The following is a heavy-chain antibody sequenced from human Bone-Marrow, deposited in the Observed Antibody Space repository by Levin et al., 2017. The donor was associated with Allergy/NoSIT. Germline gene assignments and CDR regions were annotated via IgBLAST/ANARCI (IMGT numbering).Heavy chain of an antibody. Sequence: SSETLSLTCAVSGGSISSSNWWSWVRQPPGKGLEWIGEIYHSGSTNYNPSLKSRVTISVDKSKNQFSLKLSSVTAADTAVYYCARLSDCSSTSCYEGDFDYWGQGTLVTVSS. V-gene: IGHV4-4*02. J-gene: IGHJ4*02. CDR3: ARLSDCSSTSCYEGDFDY. CDR1: GGSISSSNW. D-gene: IGHD2-2*01. CDR2: IYHSGST.